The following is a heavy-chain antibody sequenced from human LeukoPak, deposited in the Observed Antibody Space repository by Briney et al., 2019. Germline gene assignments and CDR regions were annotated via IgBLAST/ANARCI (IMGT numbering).Heavy chain of an antibody. D-gene: IGHD2-15*01. CDR1: GGSISSSTYY. V-gene: IGHV4-39*01. CDR3: AIQGCWFDP. J-gene: IGHJ5*02. Sequence: PSETLSLTCTVSGGSISSSTYYWGWIRQPPGRGLEWIGSLSYSGTTYYNPSLKSRVTISVDTSNNQFSLKLSSVTAADTAVYYCAIQGCWFDPWGQGTLVTVSS. CDR2: LSYSGTT.